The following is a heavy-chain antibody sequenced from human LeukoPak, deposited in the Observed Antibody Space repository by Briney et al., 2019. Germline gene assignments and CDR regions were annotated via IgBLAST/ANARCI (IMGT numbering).Heavy chain of an antibody. V-gene: IGHV3-30-3*01. J-gene: IGHJ4*02. D-gene: IGHD6-13*01. Sequence: GGSLRLSCAASGFTFSSYWMSWVRQAPGKGLEWVAVISYDGSNKYYADSVKGRLTISRDNSKNTLYLQMNSLRAEDTAVYYCATPIAAAATVETIFDYWGQGTLVTVSS. CDR2: ISYDGSNK. CDR3: ATPIAAAATVETIFDY. CDR1: GFTFSSYW.